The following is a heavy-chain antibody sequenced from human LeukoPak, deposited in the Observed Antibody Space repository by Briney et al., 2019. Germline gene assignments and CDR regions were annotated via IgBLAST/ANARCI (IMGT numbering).Heavy chain of an antibody. CDR1: GYSFTNHY. V-gene: IGHV1-8*02. D-gene: IGHD1-26*01. CDR3: ARVMYSGRTVAAFDI. J-gene: IGHJ3*02. Sequence: GASVKVSCKASGYSFTNHYIHCVRQAPGQGLEWMGWMNPNSGNTGYAQKFQGRVTMTRNTSISTAYMELSSLRSEDTAVYYCARVMYSGRTVAAFDIWGQGTMVTVSS. CDR2: MNPNSGNT.